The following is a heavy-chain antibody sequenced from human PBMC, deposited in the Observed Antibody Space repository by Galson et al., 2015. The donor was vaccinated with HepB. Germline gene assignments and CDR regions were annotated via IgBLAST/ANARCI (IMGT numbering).Heavy chain of an antibody. Sequence: SLRLSCAASGFTFSSYTMIWVRQAPGKGLEWVSYIRTTSIIYYADSVKGRFTISRDDAKNSLYPQMNSLRVEDTAVYYCVRGCSTSSCYEGYPSEPFHHRGQGTLVTVSS. J-gene: IGHJ1*01. CDR1: GFTFSSYT. CDR2: IRTTSII. D-gene: IGHD2-2*01. V-gene: IGHV3-48*01. CDR3: VRGCSTSSCYEGYPSEPFHH.